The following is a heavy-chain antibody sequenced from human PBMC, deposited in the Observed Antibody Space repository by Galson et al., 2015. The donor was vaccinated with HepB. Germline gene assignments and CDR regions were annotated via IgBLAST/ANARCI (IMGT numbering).Heavy chain of an antibody. Sequence: SLRLSCAASGFTFSSYSMNWVRQAPGKGLEWVSYISSSSSTIYYADSVKGRFTISRDNAKNSLYLQMNSLRDEDTAVYYCAREYSSSWYSYYYMDVWGKGTTVTVSS. CDR3: AREYSSSWYSYYYMDV. J-gene: IGHJ6*03. CDR1: GFTFSSYS. V-gene: IGHV3-48*02. D-gene: IGHD6-13*01. CDR2: ISSSSSTI.